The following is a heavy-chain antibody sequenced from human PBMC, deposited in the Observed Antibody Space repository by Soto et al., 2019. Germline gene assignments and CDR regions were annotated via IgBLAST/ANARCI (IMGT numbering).Heavy chain of an antibody. CDR1: GFTFSDYY. CDR2: ISSSSSYT. D-gene: IGHD1-26*01. CDR3: AGGSSGSYYFLYYYGMDV. V-gene: IGHV3-11*06. J-gene: IGHJ6*02. Sequence: GSLRLSCAASGFTFSDYYMSWIRQAPGKGLEWVSYISSSSSYTNYADSVKGRFTISRDNAKNSLYLQMNSLRAEDTAVYYCAGGSSGSYYFLYYYGMDVWGQGTTVTVSS.